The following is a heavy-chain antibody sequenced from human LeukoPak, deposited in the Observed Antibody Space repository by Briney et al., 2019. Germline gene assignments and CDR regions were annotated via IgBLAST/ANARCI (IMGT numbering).Heavy chain of an antibody. J-gene: IGHJ6*03. V-gene: IGHV4-4*02. CDR1: GGSITSSNW. CDR3: ARVNYDILTGYYGQDYYYMDV. Sequence: PSETLSLTCAASGGSITSSNWWSWVRQPPGKGLEWIGEIYHSGGTNYNPSLKSRVTISVDKSTNQFSLKLSSVTAADTAVYYCARVNYDILTGYYGQDYYYMDVWGKGTTVTISS. D-gene: IGHD3-9*01. CDR2: IYHSGGT.